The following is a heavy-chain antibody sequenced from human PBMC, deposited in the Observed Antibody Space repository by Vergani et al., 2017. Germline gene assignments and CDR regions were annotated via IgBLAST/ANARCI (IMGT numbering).Heavy chain of an antibody. J-gene: IGHJ4*02. CDR2: INAGNGNT. CDR1: GGTFSSYA. CDR3: ATGTQITIFGVVINRHEFDY. D-gene: IGHD3-3*01. Sequence: QVQLVQSGAEVKKPGSSVKVSCKASGGTFSSYAMHWVRQAPGQRLEWMGWINAGNGNTKYSQKFQGRVTITRDTSASTAYMELSSLRSEDTAVYYCATGTQITIFGVVINRHEFDYWGQGTLVTVSS. V-gene: IGHV1-3*01.